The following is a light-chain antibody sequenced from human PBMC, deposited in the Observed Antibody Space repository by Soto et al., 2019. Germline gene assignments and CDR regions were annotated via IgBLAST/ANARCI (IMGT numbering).Light chain of an antibody. J-gene: IGKJ4*01. Sequence: DIQMTQSPSSLSASVGDRVTITCRASQSISIYLNWYQQKPGKAPKLLIYAASSLQSGVPSRFSGSGSGTDFTLTISSLQPEDFATYYCQQSNDTPLTFGGGTKVDIK. V-gene: IGKV1-39*01. CDR1: QSISIY. CDR2: AAS. CDR3: QQSNDTPLT.